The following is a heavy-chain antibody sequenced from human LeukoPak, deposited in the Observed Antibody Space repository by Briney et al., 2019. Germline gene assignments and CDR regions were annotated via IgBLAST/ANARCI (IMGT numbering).Heavy chain of an antibody. V-gene: IGHV1-2*02. Sequence: ASVKVSCKASGYTFTGYYMHWVRQAPGQGLEWMGWINPNSGGTNYAQKFQGRVTMTRDTSITTAYMEMSRLRSEDTAVYYCARGSRYSYGSDYWGQGTLVTVSS. CDR3: ARGSRYSYGSDY. CDR2: INPNSGGT. D-gene: IGHD5-18*01. CDR1: GYTFTGYY. J-gene: IGHJ4*02.